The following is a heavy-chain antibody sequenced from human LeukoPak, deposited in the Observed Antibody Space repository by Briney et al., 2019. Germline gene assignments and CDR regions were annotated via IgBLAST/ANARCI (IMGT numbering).Heavy chain of an antibody. CDR2: IKQDGSEK. V-gene: IGHV3-7*05. CDR1: GFTFSSYC. Sequence: GGSLRLSCAASGFTFSSYCMTWVRQAPGKGLEWVAKIKQDGSEKSYVDAVKGRFTISRDNAKNSLLLQMNSLGAEDTAVYYCARRGTSSSCSHFDYWGQGTLVTVSS. D-gene: IGHD6-13*01. CDR3: ARRGTSSSCSHFDY. J-gene: IGHJ4*02.